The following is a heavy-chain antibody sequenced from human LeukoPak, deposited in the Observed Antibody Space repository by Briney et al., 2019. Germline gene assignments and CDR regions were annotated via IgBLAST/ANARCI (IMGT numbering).Heavy chain of an antibody. CDR3: SSCYLNNWFDP. J-gene: IGHJ5*02. D-gene: IGHD3-22*01. CDR2: IIPIFGTA. Sequence: SVKVSCKASGGTFSSYAISWVRQAPGQGLEWMGGIIPIFGTANYAQKFQGRVTITADKSTSTAYMELSSLRSEDTAVYYCSSCYLNNWFDPWGQGTLVTVSS. V-gene: IGHV1-69*06. CDR1: GGTFSSYA.